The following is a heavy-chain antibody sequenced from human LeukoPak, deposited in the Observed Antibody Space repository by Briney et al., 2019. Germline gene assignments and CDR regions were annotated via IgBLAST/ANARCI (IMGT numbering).Heavy chain of an antibody. D-gene: IGHD1-26*01. Sequence: GGSLRLSCAASGFTFSSYGMHWVRQAPGKGLEWVAIIRYDGSNKYYADSVKGRFTVSRDNSKNTLYLQMDSLRAEDTAVYYCAKEITSGSYYNFFDPWGQGTLVTVSP. CDR2: IRYDGSNK. V-gene: IGHV3-30*02. J-gene: IGHJ5*02. CDR1: GFTFSSYG. CDR3: AKEITSGSYYNFFDP.